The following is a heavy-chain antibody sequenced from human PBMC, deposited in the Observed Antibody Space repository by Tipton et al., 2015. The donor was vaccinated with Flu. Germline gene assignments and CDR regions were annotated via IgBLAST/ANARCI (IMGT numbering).Heavy chain of an antibody. D-gene: IGHD6-19*01. CDR3: ARDSLKIAVAGTFDY. CDR2: ISSSGSTI. J-gene: IGHJ4*02. V-gene: IGHV3-48*03. CDR1: GFTFSSYE. Sequence: GSLRLSCAASGFTFSSYEMNWVRQAPGKGLEWVSYISSSGSTIYYADSVKGRFTISRDNAKNSLYLQMNSLRAEDTAVYYCARDSLKIAVAGTFDYWGQGTLVTVSS.